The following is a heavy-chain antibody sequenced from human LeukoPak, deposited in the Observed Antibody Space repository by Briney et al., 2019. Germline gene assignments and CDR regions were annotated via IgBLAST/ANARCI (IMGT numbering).Heavy chain of an antibody. Sequence: GASVKVSCKAPGGTFISYAISWVRQAPGQGLEWMGRIIPIFGTANYAQKLQGRVTMTTDTSTSTAYMELRSLRSDDTAVYYCARGSDFYDFWSGYYAGAEYFQHWGQGTLVTVSS. CDR1: GGTFISYA. CDR2: IIPIFGTA. J-gene: IGHJ1*01. V-gene: IGHV1-69*05. D-gene: IGHD3-3*01. CDR3: ARGSDFYDFWSGYYAGAEYFQH.